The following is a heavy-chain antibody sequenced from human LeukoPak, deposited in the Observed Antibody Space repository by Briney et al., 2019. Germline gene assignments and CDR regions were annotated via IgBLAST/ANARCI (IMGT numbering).Heavy chain of an antibody. Sequence: PGGSLRLSCAASGFTFSSYWMSWVRQVPGKGLEWVANIKQDGSEKFYVDSVKGRFTISRDNAKNSLYLQMNSLRAEDTAVYYCARHVVALGFDYWGQGTLVTVSS. CDR2: IKQDGSEK. J-gene: IGHJ4*02. CDR3: ARHVVALGFDY. D-gene: IGHD3-22*01. V-gene: IGHV3-7*01. CDR1: GFTFSSYW.